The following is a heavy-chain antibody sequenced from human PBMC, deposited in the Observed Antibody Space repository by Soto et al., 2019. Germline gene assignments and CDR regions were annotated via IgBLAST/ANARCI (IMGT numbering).Heavy chain of an antibody. Sequence: PGESLKISCEASGFVFTNFWMHWVRHVPGKGLVWVARIDTSGHSTNYAESVKGRLTISRDNAKNTVSLQMNSLRVEDTGVYYCAKDSWYFDLWSQGSQVTVSS. J-gene: IGHJ4*02. CDR3: AKDSWYFDL. CDR2: IDTSGHST. CDR1: GFVFTNFW. V-gene: IGHV3-74*01. D-gene: IGHD6-13*01.